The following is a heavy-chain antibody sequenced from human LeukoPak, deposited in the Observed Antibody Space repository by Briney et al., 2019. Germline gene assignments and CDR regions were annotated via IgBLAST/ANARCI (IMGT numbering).Heavy chain of an antibody. J-gene: IGHJ4*02. Sequence: HPGGSLRLSCAASGFTFSSYAMSWVRQAPGKGLEWVSAISGSGGSTYYADSVKGRFTISRDNSKDTLYLQMNSLRAEDTAVYYCATGYCSSTSCSNWYFDYWGQGTLVTVSS. V-gene: IGHV3-23*01. D-gene: IGHD2-2*03. CDR1: GFTFSSYA. CDR2: ISGSGGST. CDR3: ATGYCSSTSCSNWYFDY.